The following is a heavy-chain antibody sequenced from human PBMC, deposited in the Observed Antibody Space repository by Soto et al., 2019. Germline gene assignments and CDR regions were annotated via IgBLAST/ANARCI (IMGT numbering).Heavy chain of an antibody. J-gene: IGHJ4*02. D-gene: IGHD3-22*01. V-gene: IGHV4-39*01. CDR1: GGSISSSSYY. Sequence: SETLSLTCTVSGGSISSSSYYWGWIRQPPGKGLEWIGSIYYSGSTYYNPSLKSRVTISLDTSKNQFSLKLSSVTAADTAVYYCARLAAITMIVVVIRHFDYWGQGTLVTVSS. CDR3: ARLAAITMIVVVIRHFDY. CDR2: IYYSGST.